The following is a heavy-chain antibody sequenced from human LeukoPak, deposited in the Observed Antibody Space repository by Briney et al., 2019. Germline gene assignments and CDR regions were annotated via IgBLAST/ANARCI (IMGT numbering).Heavy chain of an antibody. V-gene: IGHV3-30*18. J-gene: IGHJ4*02. CDR3: AKARWSAALYYFDY. D-gene: IGHD6-13*01. Sequence: PGGSLRLSCAASGFTFRSYGMHWVRQAPGKGLEWVPVISYDGSNKYYADSVKGRFTISRDNSKKTLYLQMNSLRAEDTAVYYCAKARWSAALYYFDYWGQGTLVTVSS. CDR2: ISYDGSNK. CDR1: GFTFRSYG.